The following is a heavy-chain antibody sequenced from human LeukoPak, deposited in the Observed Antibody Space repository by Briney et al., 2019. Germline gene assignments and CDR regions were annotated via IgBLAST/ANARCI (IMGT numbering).Heavy chain of an antibody. D-gene: IGHD6-19*01. CDR1: GFSFSSYA. Sequence: RSGGSLRLSSVASGFSFSSYAMTWVRQAPGKGLEWVSAIIPRGVTTYHADSVKGRFTSSRDSSKNTVYLQMNSPRVEDTAVYYCARIGHFESGGAVAAPHYWGQGTLVTVSS. CDR2: IIPRGVTT. J-gene: IGHJ4*02. V-gene: IGHV3-23*01. CDR3: ARIGHFESGGAVAAPHY.